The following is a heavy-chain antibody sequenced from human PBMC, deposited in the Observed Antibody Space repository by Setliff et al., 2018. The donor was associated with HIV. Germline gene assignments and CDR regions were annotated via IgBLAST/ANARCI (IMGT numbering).Heavy chain of an antibody. CDR1: GFTVSTYY. D-gene: IGHD7-27*01. CDR2: IYSDGST. CDR3: AKFLGIGRYFDY. Sequence: GGSLRLSCAASGFTVSTYYMSWVRQAPGKGLEWVSTIYSDGSTYHADSVNGRFTLSRDNSKNTLYLQMNSLTPEDTAVYYCAKFLGIGRYFDYWGQGTLVTVSS. V-gene: IGHV3-66*02. J-gene: IGHJ4*02.